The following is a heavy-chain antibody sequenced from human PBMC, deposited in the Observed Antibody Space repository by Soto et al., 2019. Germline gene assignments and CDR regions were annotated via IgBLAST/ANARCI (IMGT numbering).Heavy chain of an antibody. V-gene: IGHV4-61*01. D-gene: IGHD3-3*01. Sequence: QVQLQESGPGLVKPSETLSLTCTVSGGSVSSGSYYWSWIRQPPGKGLEWIGYIYYSGSTNYNPSLHSRVTISVDTSKTQFSLKLSSVTAADTAVYYCAREVFWSGYSNWFDPWGQGTLVTVSS. J-gene: IGHJ5*02. CDR2: IYYSGST. CDR1: GGSVSSGSYY. CDR3: AREVFWSGYSNWFDP.